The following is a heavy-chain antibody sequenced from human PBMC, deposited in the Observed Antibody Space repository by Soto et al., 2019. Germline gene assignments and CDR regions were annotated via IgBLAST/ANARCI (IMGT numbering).Heavy chain of an antibody. CDR2: ISWGSGNI. Sequence: EVQLVESGGGVVQPGRSLRLSCTGSGFTFDDYAMYWVRQRPGAGLEWVAGISWGSGNIAHAGSVKGRFTVSRDNDMSSLYLQMNSLRVEDTAMYYCARGGSGALTAAAGRTNWFDPWGQGTLVIVSS. J-gene: IGHJ5*02. CDR1: GFTFDDYA. V-gene: IGHV3-9*01. CDR3: ARGGSGALTAAAGRTNWFDP. D-gene: IGHD6-13*01.